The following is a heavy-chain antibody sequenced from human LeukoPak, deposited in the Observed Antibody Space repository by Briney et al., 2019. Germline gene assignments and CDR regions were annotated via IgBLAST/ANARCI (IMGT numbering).Heavy chain of an antibody. Sequence: PSETLSLTCTVSGGSMRTYYWSWIRQPPGKGLEWVGCIYYTGGTNYNPSLKSRITISVDTSKSQFSLRLSSVTAADTAVYYCGREGIQYSPSPYYFDYWGQGNLVTVSS. CDR2: IYYTGGT. CDR1: GGSMRTYY. CDR3: GREGIQYSPSPYYFDY. J-gene: IGHJ4*02. D-gene: IGHD3-9*01. V-gene: IGHV4-59*01.